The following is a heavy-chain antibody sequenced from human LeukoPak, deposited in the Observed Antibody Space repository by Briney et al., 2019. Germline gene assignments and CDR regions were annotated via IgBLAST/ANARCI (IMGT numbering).Heavy chain of an antibody. Sequence: SVKVSCKASGGTFSSYAISWVRQAPGQGLEWMGGIIPIFGTANYAQKFQGRVTITTDESTSTTYMELSSLRSEDTAVYYCARGPIINYYMDVWGKGTTVTVSS. CDR2: IIPIFGTA. J-gene: IGHJ6*03. CDR1: GGTFSSYA. V-gene: IGHV1-69*05. CDR3: ARGPIINYYMDV.